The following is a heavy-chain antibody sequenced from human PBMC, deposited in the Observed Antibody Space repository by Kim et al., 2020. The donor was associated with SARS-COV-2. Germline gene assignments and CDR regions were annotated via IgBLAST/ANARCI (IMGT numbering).Heavy chain of an antibody. Sequence: GGSLRLSCAASGFTFSSYSMNWVRQAPGKGLEWVSSISSSSSYIYYADSVKGRFTISRDNAKNSLYLQMNSLRAEDTAVYYCAGDISGYYYDSSGYYPDYWGQGTLVTVSS. J-gene: IGHJ4*02. CDR3: AGDISGYYYDSSGYYPDY. CDR1: GFTFSSYS. V-gene: IGHV3-21*01. CDR2: ISSSSSYI. D-gene: IGHD3-22*01.